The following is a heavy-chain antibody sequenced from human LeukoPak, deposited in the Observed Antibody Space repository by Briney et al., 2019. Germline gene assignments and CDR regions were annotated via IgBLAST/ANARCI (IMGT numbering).Heavy chain of an antibody. D-gene: IGHD6-19*01. CDR3: ARKQEWLDH. J-gene: IGHJ4*02. CDR1: GGSVSSGSYY. CDR2: IYYSGST. Sequence: SETLSLTCTVSGGSVSSGSYYWSWIRQPPGKGLEWIGYIYYSGSTNYNPSLKSRVTISVDTSKNQFSLKLSSVPAADTAVYYCARKQEWLDHWGQGTLVTVSS. V-gene: IGHV4-61*01.